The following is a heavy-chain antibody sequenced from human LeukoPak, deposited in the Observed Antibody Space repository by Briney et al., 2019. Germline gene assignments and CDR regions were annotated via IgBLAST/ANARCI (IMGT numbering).Heavy chain of an antibody. Sequence: GGSLRLSCAASGFTFSRYWVTWVRQAPGKGLERVANIKQDGRTEYYVDSVKGRFTISRDNAKNSLYLQMNSLRAEDTAVYYCASDPPWADDAFDMWGQGTMVTVSS. V-gene: IGHV3-7*01. J-gene: IGHJ3*02. CDR3: ASDPPWADDAFDM. CDR1: GFTFSRYW. CDR2: IKQDGRTE. D-gene: IGHD7-27*01.